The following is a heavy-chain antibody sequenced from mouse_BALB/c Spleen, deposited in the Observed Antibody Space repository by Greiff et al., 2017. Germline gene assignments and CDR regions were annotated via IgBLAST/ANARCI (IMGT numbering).Heavy chain of an antibody. V-gene: IGHV1S81*02. Sequence: QVQLQQPGAELVKPGASVKLSCKASGYTFTSYWMHWVKQRPGQGLEWIGEINPSNGRTNYNEKFKSKATLTVDKSSSTAYMQLSSLTSEDSAVYYCARTFATATRDYFDYWGQGTTLTVSS. J-gene: IGHJ2*01. CDR1: GYTFTSYW. CDR3: ARTFATATRDYFDY. CDR2: INPSNGRT. D-gene: IGHD1-2*01.